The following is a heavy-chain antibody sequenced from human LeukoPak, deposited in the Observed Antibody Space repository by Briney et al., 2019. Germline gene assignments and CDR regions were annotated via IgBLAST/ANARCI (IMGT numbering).Heavy chain of an antibody. D-gene: IGHD1-7*01. CDR3: ARGRGGSDWNYVFDY. CDR2: INHSGST. CDR1: GGSFSGYY. J-gene: IGHJ4*02. V-gene: IGHV4-34*01. Sequence: SETLSPTCAVYGGSFSGYYWSWIRQPPGKGLEWIGEINHSGSTNYNPSLKSRVTISVDTSKNQFSLKLSSVTAADTAVYYCARGRGGSDWNYVFDYWGQGTLVTVSS.